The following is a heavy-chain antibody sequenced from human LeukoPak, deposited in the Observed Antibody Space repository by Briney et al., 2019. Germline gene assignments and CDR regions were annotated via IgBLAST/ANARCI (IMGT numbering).Heavy chain of an antibody. V-gene: IGHV3-23*01. CDR2: ISGSGGDT. CDR3: AKGLPSGDPFLSYL. CDR1: GFTFSSYA. J-gene: IGHJ5*02. Sequence: GGSLRLSCAASGFTFSSYAMSWVRQAPGKGLEWVSGISGSGGDTYYADSVKGRLTISRDNSKNTLYLQMNSLRAEDSAVYHCAKGLPSGDPFLSYLWGQGTLVIVSS. D-gene: IGHD4-17*01.